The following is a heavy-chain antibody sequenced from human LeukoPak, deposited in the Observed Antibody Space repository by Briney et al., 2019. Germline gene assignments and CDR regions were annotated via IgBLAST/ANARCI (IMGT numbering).Heavy chain of an antibody. D-gene: IGHD5-12*01. CDR3: ARAGYSGEGLDY. CDR2: SIPILGIA. CDR1: GGTFSCYA. J-gene: IGHJ4*02. V-gene: IGHV1-69*04. Sequence: GASVKVSCKASGGTFSCYAISWVRQAPGQGLEWMGRSIPILGIANYAQKCQCRGPITADKSTSTAYIELSSVRSEDTAVYYCARAGYSGEGLDYWGRGTQDTVCS.